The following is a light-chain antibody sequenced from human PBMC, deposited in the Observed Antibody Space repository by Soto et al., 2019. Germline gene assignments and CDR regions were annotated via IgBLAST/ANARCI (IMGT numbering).Light chain of an antibody. Sequence: EIVMTQSPTTLSVSPGERATLSCRASQSVSGNLAWYQQRPGQAPRLLIYGASTRATGTPARFSGSGSGTEFTLTISSLQSEDFAVYYCQQYNNRPPWTFGQGTKVDIK. CDR3: QQYNNRPPWT. V-gene: IGKV3-15*01. J-gene: IGKJ1*01. CDR2: GAS. CDR1: QSVSGN.